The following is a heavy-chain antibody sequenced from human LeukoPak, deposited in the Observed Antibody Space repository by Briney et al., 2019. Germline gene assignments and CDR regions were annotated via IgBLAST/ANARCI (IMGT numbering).Heavy chain of an antibody. Sequence: SVKVSCKASGGTFSSYAISWVRQAPGQGLEWMGGIIPIFGTANYAQKFQGRVTITADESASTAYMELSSLRSEDTAVYYCARERFDGLDPWGQGTLVTVSS. CDR3: ARERFDGLDP. J-gene: IGHJ5*02. V-gene: IGHV1-69*13. CDR2: IIPIFGTA. D-gene: IGHD3-10*01. CDR1: GGTFSSYA.